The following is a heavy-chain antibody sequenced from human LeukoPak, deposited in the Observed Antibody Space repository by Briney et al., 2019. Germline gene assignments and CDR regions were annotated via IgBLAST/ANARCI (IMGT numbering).Heavy chain of an antibody. CDR1: GGSISSGDYS. V-gene: IGHV4-30-4*07. Sequence: SQTLSLTCAVSGGSISSGDYSWSWIRQPPGKGLEWIGYIYYTDSYYNPSLKSRVTISLDTSKNQFSLKLNSVTAADTAVYYCASHSGGYAYWGQGTLVTVSS. CDR3: ASHSGGYAY. J-gene: IGHJ4*02. D-gene: IGHD5-12*01. CDR2: IYYTDS.